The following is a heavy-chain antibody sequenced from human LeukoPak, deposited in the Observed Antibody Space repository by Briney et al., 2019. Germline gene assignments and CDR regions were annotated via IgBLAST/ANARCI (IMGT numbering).Heavy chain of an antibody. J-gene: IGHJ3*02. CDR2: IYTSGST. CDR3: ARDLGSDFWSGHDAFDI. CDR1: GGSISSYY. V-gene: IGHV4-4*07. Sequence: SETLSLTCTVSGGSISSYYWSWIRQPAGKGLEWIGRIYTSGSTNYNPSLESRVTVSVDTSKNQFSLKLSSVTAADTAVYYCARDLGSDFWSGHDAFDIWGQGTMVTVSS. D-gene: IGHD3-3*01.